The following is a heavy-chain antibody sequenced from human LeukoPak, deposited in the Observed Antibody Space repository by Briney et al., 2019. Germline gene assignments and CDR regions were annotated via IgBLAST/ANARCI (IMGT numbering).Heavy chain of an antibody. CDR3: ARTEYNA. D-gene: IGHD1-1*01. CDR1: GISVSSNY. J-gene: IGHJ4*02. V-gene: IGHV3-66*02. CDR2: IYSDGST. Sequence: PGGSLRLSCAASGISVSSNYMNWVRQAPGKGLEWVSVIYSDGSTYYADSVKGRLTISRDNSKNTLYLQMNSLRVEDTAVYYCARTEYNAWGQGTLVTVSS.